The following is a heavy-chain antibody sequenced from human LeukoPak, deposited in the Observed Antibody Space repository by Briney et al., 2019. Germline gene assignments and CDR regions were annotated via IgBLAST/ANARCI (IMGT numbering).Heavy chain of an antibody. V-gene: IGHV3-30*18. CDR3: AKWVAYDYYDSSGYYNGAEYFQH. CDR2: ISYDGSNK. J-gene: IGHJ1*01. Sequence: GGSLRLSCAASGFTFSSYAMSWVRQAPGKGLEWVAVISYDGSNKYYADSVKGRFTISRDNSKNTLYLQMNSLRAEDTAVYYCAKWVAYDYYDSSGYYNGAEYFQHWGQGTLVTVSS. CDR1: GFTFSSYA. D-gene: IGHD3-22*01.